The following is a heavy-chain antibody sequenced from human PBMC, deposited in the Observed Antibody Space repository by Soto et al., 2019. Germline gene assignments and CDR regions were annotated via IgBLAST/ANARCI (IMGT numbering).Heavy chain of an antibody. D-gene: IGHD3-22*01. CDR1: GGTFNSNA. CDR2: LAVILGTP. J-gene: IGHJ4*02. V-gene: IGHV1-69*01. CDR3: ASGYYDSSGYSIVY. Sequence: QVQLMQSGSEVKKPGSSVKISCKAFGGTFNSNAFSWVRQVPGQGLEWMGGLAVILGTPNYAQKFQGIVTLSADETTTTAYREVTSLTSEDTAVYYCASGYYDSSGYSIVYWGQGTQITVSS.